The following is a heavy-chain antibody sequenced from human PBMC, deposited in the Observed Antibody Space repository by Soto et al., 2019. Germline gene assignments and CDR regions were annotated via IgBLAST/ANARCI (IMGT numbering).Heavy chain of an antibody. CDR2: ISAYNGNT. D-gene: IGHD3-22*01. V-gene: IGHV1-18*01. J-gene: IGHJ3*02. CDR3: ARDRITMIVVVNRPDAFDI. CDR1: GYTFTSYG. Sequence: ASVKVSCKASGYTFTSYGISWVRQAPGQGLEWMGWISAYNGNTNYAQKLQGRVTMTTDTSTSTAYMELRSLRSDDTAVYYCARDRITMIVVVNRPDAFDIWGQGTMVTVSS.